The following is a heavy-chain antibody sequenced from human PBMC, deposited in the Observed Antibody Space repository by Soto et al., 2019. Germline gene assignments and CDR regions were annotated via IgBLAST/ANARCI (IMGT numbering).Heavy chain of an antibody. CDR3: ATAGLTGTV. CDR2: ISVSGTMR. J-gene: IGHJ6*02. D-gene: IGHD3-9*01. V-gene: IGHV3-48*03. Sequence: QLVESGGGSLQPGRSLRLSCAPSGFTFSSYEMNWVRQAPGKGLEWVSYISVSGTMRFYEDAVKGRFTISRDNTKKILDLQMNSLRAEETALYYCATAGLTGTVWGQGTTVTVSS. CDR1: GFTFSSYE.